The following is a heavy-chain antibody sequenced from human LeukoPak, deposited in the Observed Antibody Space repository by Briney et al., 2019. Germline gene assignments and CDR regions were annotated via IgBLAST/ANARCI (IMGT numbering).Heavy chain of an antibody. CDR1: GFTFSNNE. CDR2: ISGSGTTT. Sequence: GGSLRLSCAASGFTFSNNEMNWVRQAPGKGLDWLSYISGSGTTTYYADSVKGRFTISRDNAKNSLYLKMNSLRAEDTAVYYCARDQWDGASPFDSWGQGTLVTVSS. D-gene: IGHD1-26*01. V-gene: IGHV3-48*03. CDR3: ARDQWDGASPFDS. J-gene: IGHJ4*02.